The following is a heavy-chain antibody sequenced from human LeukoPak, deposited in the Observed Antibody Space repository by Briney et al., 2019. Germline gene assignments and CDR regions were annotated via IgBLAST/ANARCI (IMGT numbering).Heavy chain of an antibody. D-gene: IGHD1-26*01. CDR2: IIPIFGTA. CDR3: ASNSGSYYSWFDP. CDR1: GGTFSSYA. V-gene: IGHV1-69*13. Sequence: SVKVSCKASGGTFSSYAISWVRQAPGQGLEWMGGIIPIFGTANYAQKFQGGVTITADESTSTAYMELSSLRSEDTAVYYCASNSGSYYSWFDPWGQGTLVTVSS. J-gene: IGHJ5*02.